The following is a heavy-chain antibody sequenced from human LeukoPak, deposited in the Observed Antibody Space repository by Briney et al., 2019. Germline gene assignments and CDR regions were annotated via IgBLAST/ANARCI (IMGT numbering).Heavy chain of an antibody. CDR2: ISGSGGST. J-gene: IGHJ3*02. D-gene: IGHD3-3*01. Sequence: PGGSLRLSCAASGFTFSSYAMSWVRQAPGKGLEWVSAISGSGGSTYYADSVKGRFTISRDDSKNTLYLQMNSLRAEDTAVYYCAKYGPLITIFGVVPNGAFDIWGQGTMVTVSS. CDR3: AKYGPLITIFGVVPNGAFDI. CDR1: GFTFSSYA. V-gene: IGHV3-23*01.